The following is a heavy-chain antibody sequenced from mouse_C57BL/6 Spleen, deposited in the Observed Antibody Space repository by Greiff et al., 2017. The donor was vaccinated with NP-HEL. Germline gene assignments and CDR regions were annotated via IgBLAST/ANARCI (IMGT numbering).Heavy chain of an antibody. CDR2: IYPGSGNT. V-gene: IGHV1-76*01. CDR3: ARWAYYSNYGAMDY. Sequence: VQLQQSGAELVRPGASVKLSCKASGYTFTDYYINWVKQRPGQGLEWIARIYPGSGNTYYNEKFKGKATLTAEKSSSTAYMQLSSLTSEDSAVDFCARWAYYSNYGAMDYWGQGTSVTVSS. J-gene: IGHJ4*01. CDR1: GYTFTDYY. D-gene: IGHD2-5*01.